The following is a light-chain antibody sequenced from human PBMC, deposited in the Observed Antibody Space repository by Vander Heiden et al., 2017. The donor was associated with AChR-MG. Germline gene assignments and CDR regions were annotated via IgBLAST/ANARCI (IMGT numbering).Light chain of an antibody. J-gene: IGLJ2*01. CDR1: ALPEQY. CDR2: KDS. V-gene: IGLV3-25*03. Sequence: SYELTQPPSVSVSPGQTARITCSADALPEQYAYWYQQKPGQAPVLVIYKDSERPSGIPERFSGSSSGTTVTLTISGVQAEDEADYYCQSADSSAYVVFGGGTKLTVL. CDR3: QSADSSAYVV.